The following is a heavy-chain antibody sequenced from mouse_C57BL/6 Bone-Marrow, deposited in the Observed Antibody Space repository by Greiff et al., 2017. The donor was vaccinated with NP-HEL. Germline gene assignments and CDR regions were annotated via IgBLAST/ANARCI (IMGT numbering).Heavy chain of an antibody. V-gene: IGHV1-50*01. CDR2: IDPSDSYT. CDR3: ARLTTVVFDY. Sequence: VQLQQSGAELVKPGASVKLSCKASGYTFTSYWMQWVKQRPGQGLEWIGEIDPSDSYTNYNQKFKGKATLTVDTSSSTACMPLSSLTSEDSAVYYCARLTTVVFDYWDQGTTLTVSS. CDR1: GYTFTSYW. D-gene: IGHD1-1*01. J-gene: IGHJ2*01.